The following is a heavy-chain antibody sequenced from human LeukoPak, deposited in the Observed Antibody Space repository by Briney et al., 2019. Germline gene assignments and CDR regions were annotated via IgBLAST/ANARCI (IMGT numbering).Heavy chain of an antibody. D-gene: IGHD5-12*01. Sequence: GGGLTLFCPDSGCTSSSCRMKWVCEAPGKGKERVSSISSSSSYIYYADSVKGGFTISRDNPKNTLWLQMNSLTADDTAVYYCARGEFSGLDYWGQGTLVTVSS. CDR3: ARGEFSGLDY. CDR2: ISSSSSYI. J-gene: IGHJ4*02. CDR1: GCTSSSCR. V-gene: IGHV3-21*01.